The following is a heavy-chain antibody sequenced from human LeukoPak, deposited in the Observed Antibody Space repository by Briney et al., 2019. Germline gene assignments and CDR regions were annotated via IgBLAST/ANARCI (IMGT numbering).Heavy chain of an antibody. J-gene: IGHJ5*02. D-gene: IGHD5-12*01. Sequence: ASVKVSCKASGYTFTSYAMNWVRQAPGQGLEWMGWINTNTGNPTYAQGFTGRFVFSLDTSFSTAYLQISSLKAEDTAVYYCARVFSTVACLNLFHPLGQGTLVTVSS. CDR3: ARVFSTVACLNLFHP. CDR1: GYTFTSYA. CDR2: INTNTGNP. V-gene: IGHV7-4-1*02.